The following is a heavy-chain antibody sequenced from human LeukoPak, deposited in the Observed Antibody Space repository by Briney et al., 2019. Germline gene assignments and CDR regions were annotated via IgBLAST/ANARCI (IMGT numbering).Heavy chain of an antibody. Sequence: GASVKVSCKASGYTFTSYWIGWVRQMPGKGLEWMGIIYPGDSDTRYSPSFQGQVTISADKSISTAYLQWSSLKASDTAMYYCARRDYGDSFDYWGQGTLVTVSS. CDR2: IYPGDSDT. J-gene: IGHJ4*02. D-gene: IGHD4-17*01. CDR1: GYTFTSYW. V-gene: IGHV5-51*01. CDR3: ARRDYGDSFDY.